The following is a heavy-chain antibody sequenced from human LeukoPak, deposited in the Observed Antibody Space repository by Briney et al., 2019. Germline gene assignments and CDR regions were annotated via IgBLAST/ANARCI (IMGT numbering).Heavy chain of an antibody. CDR1: GGSISSYY. D-gene: IGHD1-26*01. CDR3: ARLSVGATPSDY. Sequence: PSETLSLTCTVSGGSISSYYWSWIRQPPGKGLEWIGYIYYSGSTNYNPSLKSRVTISVDTSKNQFSLKLSSVTAADTAVYYCARLSVGATPSDYWGQGTLVTVSS. J-gene: IGHJ4*02. V-gene: IGHV4-59*08. CDR2: IYYSGST.